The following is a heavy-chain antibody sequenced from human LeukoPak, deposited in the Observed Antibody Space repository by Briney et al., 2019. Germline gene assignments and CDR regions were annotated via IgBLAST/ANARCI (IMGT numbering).Heavy chain of an antibody. D-gene: IGHD4-23*01. CDR2: IYHSGST. V-gene: IGHV4-39*07. CDR1: GGSISSGGYY. CDR3: ARDPRGHSTVVTGAARGAVDP. Sequence: SETLSLTCTVSGGSISSGGYYWGWIRQPPGKGLEWIGSIYHSGSTYYNPSLKSRVTISVDTSKNQFSLKLSSVTAADTAVYYCARDPRGHSTVVTGAARGAVDPWGQGTLVTVSS. J-gene: IGHJ5*02.